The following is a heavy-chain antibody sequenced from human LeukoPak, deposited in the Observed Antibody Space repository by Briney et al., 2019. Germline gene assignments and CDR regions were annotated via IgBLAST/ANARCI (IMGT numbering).Heavy chain of an antibody. CDR3: ARVLYYYDSSGYYYFPFDY. D-gene: IGHD3-22*01. CDR2: INSDGSST. CDR1: GFTFSSYR. Sequence: GGSLRLSCAASGFTFSSYRMHWVRQAPGKGLVWVSRINSDGSSTSYADSVKGRFTISRDNAKNTLYLQMNSLRAEDTAVYYCARVLYYYDSSGYYYFPFDYWGQGTLVTVSS. J-gene: IGHJ4*02. V-gene: IGHV3-74*01.